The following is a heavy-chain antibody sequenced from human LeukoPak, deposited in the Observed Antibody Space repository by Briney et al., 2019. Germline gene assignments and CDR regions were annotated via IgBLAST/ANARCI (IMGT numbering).Heavy chain of an antibody. CDR3: ARHAGYYYDSRGSWFDR. CDR1: GGSISSYY. J-gene: IGHJ5*02. Sequence: SETLSLTCTVSGGSISSYYWSWIRQPPGKGLEWIGYIYTSGRTNYNPSPKSRVTISVDTSKNQFSLKLSSVTAADTAVYYCARHAGYYYDSRGSWFDRWGQGTLVTVSS. D-gene: IGHD3-22*01. V-gene: IGHV4-4*09. CDR2: IYTSGRT.